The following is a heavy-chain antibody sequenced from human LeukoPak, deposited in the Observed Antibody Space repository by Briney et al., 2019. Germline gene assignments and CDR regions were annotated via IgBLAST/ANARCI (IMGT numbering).Heavy chain of an antibody. Sequence: GGSLRLSCAASGFTFNNYAMSWVRQAPGKGLEWVSGISTTGGSTYYADSVKGRFTISRYNSNNTLYLQMNSLRGDDTAVYYCAKDWTTVVTPKGYYFDSWGQGTLVTVSS. D-gene: IGHD4-23*01. CDR2: ISTTGGST. V-gene: IGHV3-23*01. CDR1: GFTFNNYA. J-gene: IGHJ4*02. CDR3: AKDWTTVVTPKGYYFDS.